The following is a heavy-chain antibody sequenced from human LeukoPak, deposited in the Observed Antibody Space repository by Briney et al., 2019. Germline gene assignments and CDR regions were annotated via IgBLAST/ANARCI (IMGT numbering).Heavy chain of an antibody. D-gene: IGHD5-18*01. CDR1: GFTFSSYS. V-gene: IGHV3-21*01. CDR3: ARDLVQLWSKDY. J-gene: IGHJ4*02. CDR2: ISSSSSYI. Sequence: GGSLRLSCAASGFTFSSYSMNWVRQAPGKGLEWVSSISSSSSYIYYADSVKGRFTISRDNAKNSLYLQMNSLRAEDTAVYYCARDLVQLWSKDYWGQGTLVTVSS.